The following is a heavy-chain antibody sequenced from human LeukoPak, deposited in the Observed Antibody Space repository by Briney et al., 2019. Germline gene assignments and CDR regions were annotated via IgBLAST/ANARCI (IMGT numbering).Heavy chain of an antibody. D-gene: IGHD3-16*01. V-gene: IGHV3-23*01. CDR2: ISGSGGST. J-gene: IGHJ4*02. CDR3: AKVQRYGGGGFDY. Sequence: GGSLRLSCAASGFNFSSYAMSWVRQAPGKGLEWVSAISGSGGSTYYADSVKGRFTISRDNSKNTLYLQMNSLRAEDTAVYYCAKVQRYGGGGFDYWGQGTLVTVSS. CDR1: GFNFSSYA.